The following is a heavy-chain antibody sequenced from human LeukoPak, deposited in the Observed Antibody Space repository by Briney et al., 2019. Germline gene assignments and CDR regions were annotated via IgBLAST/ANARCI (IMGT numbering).Heavy chain of an antibody. J-gene: IGHJ4*02. CDR3: ARRGSSWLVGRGVLDY. Sequence: SETLSLTCTVSGGSISSSSYYWGWIRQPPGKGLEWIGSIYYSGSTYYNPSLKSRVTISADTSKNQFSLKLSSVTAADTAVYYCARRGSSWLVGRGVLDYWGQGTLVTVSS. CDR1: GGSISSSSYY. CDR2: IYYSGST. D-gene: IGHD6-13*01. V-gene: IGHV4-39*07.